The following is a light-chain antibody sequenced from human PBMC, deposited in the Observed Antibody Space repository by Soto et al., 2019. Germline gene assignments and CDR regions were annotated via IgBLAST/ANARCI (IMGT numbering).Light chain of an antibody. CDR1: ESVSSNY. J-gene: IGKJ1*01. CDR2: DAS. V-gene: IGKV3-15*01. Sequence: EIVLTQSPGTLSLSPGERATLSCRATESVSSNYLAWYQQKPGQAPSLLIYDASTRATDIPARFSGSGSGTEFTLTISSLQSADCAIYFCQHGRSFGQGTKVDIK. CDR3: QHGRS.